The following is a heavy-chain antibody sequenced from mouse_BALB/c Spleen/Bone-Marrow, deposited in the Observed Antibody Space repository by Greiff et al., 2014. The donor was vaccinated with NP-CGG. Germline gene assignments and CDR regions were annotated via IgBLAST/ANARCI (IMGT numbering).Heavy chain of an antibody. D-gene: IGHD2-4*01. CDR1: GFSLTGYG. J-gene: IGHJ4*01. V-gene: IGHV2-6-7*01. CDR2: IWGDGST. CDR3: ARDSFLITRALDY. Sequence: QVQLKESXPGLVAPSQSLSITCTVSGFSLTGYGVSWVRQPPGKGLEWLGMIWGDGSTDYNSALKSRLSISKDNSKSQVFLKVNSLQTEDTARYYCARDSFLITRALDYWGQGTSVTVSS.